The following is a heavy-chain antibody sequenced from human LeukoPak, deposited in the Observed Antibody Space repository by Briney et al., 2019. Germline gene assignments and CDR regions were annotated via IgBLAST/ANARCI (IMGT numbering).Heavy chain of an antibody. CDR3: TTNDAFDI. J-gene: IGHJ3*02. Sequence: GGSLRLSCAASGFTFSSYGMHWVRQAPGKGLEWVGRIKRKADGATTDYAAPVKGRFIISRDDSKNTLYLQMNSLKTEDTALYYCTTNDAFDIWGQGTLVTVSS. CDR1: GFTFSSYG. CDR2: IKRKADGATT. V-gene: IGHV3-15*01.